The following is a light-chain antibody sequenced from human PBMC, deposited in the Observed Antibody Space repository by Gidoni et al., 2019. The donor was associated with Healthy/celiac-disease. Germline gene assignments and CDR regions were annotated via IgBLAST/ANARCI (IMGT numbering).Light chain of an antibody. CDR3: QQRSNWPPENT. J-gene: IGKJ2*01. V-gene: IGKV3-11*01. Sequence: EIVLTQSPATLSLSPGERATLSCRASPSVSSYLAWYQQKPGQAPRLLIYDASNRATGIPARFSGSGSGTDFTLTISSLEPEDFAVYYCQQRSNWPPENTFGQGTKLEIK. CDR1: PSVSSY. CDR2: DAS.